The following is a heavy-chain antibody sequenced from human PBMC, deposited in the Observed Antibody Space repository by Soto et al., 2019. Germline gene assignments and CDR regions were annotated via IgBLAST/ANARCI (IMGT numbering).Heavy chain of an antibody. CDR3: AKRASGSYFDY. D-gene: IGHD3-10*01. CDR1: GFTFSSYG. CDR2: IWYDGSNK. J-gene: IGHJ4*02. V-gene: IGHV3-33*06. Sequence: GGSLRLSCAASGFTFSSYGMHWVRQAPGKGLDWVAVIWYDGSNKYYADSVKGRFTISRDNSKNTLYLQMNSLRAEDTAVYYCAKRASGSYFDYWSQGTLVTVSS.